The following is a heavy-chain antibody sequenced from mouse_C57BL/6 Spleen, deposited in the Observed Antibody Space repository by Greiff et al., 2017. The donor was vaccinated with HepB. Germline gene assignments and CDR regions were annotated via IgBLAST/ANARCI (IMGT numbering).Heavy chain of an antibody. D-gene: IGHD1-1*01. Sequence: QVQLQQPGAELVRPGTSVKLSCKASGYTFTSYWMHWVKQRPGQGLEWIGVIDPSDSYTNYNQKFKGKATLTVDTSSSTAYMQLSSLTSEDSAVYYCARERNYYGRGFDYWGQGTTLTVSS. CDR1: GYTFTSYW. J-gene: IGHJ2*01. CDR2: IDPSDSYT. V-gene: IGHV1-59*01. CDR3: ARERNYYGRGFDY.